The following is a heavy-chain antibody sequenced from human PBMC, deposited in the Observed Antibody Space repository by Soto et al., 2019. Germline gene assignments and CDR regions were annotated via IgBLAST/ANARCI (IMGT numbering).Heavy chain of an antibody. CDR1: GFTFSSFG. D-gene: IGHD3-10*01. Sequence: GGSLRLSCIASGFTFSSFGMTWVRQAPGKGLEWVSTVNGGGDSTHYADSVKGRFSIFRDNSKNTVYLQMNSLRAEDTAIYYCVKDVGYGFILFDYWGQGTLGTVSS. CDR2: VNGGGDST. V-gene: IGHV3-23*01. CDR3: VKDVGYGFILFDY. J-gene: IGHJ4*02.